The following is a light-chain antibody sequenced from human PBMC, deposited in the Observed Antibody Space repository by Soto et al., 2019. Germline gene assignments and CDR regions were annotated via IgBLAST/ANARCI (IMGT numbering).Light chain of an antibody. V-gene: IGKV1-13*02. CDR2: DAS. CDR3: QQRT. CDR1: QGISSA. J-gene: IGKJ4*01. Sequence: AIQLTQSPSSLSASVGDRVNITCRASQGISSALAWYQQKPGKAPKLLIYDASSLESGVPSRFSGSGSGTDFTLTISSLQPEDFATYYCQQRTFGGGTKVEIK.